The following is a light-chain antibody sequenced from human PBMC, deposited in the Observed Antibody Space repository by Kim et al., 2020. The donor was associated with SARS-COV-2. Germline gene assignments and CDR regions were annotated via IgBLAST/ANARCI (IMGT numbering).Light chain of an antibody. J-gene: IGKJ1*01. V-gene: IGKV3-20*01. CDR2: DAS. CDR3: QQYGSSPQT. Sequence: SPGERATFSCRASQSVSGSYSAWYQQKPGQAPRRRIYDASTRATGIPDRFSGSGSGTDFALTISRLEPEDFAVYYCQQYGSSPQTFGQGTKVDIK. CDR1: QSVSGSY.